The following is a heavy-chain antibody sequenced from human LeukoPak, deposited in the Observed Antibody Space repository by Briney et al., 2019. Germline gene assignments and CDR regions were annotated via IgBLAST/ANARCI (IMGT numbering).Heavy chain of an antibody. CDR2: IRGDGNDA. CDR3: SRDRVLGSGSLDA. Sequence: GGSLRLSCAASGFTFSSDWMHWVRQAPGMGLVWVSRIRGDGNDATYADSAKGRFTVSRDNAGSTLFLQMNRLTADDTAVYYCSRDRVLGSGSLDAWGQGTLVSVSS. V-gene: IGHV3-74*01. CDR1: GFTFSSDW. D-gene: IGHD3-10*01. J-gene: IGHJ5*02.